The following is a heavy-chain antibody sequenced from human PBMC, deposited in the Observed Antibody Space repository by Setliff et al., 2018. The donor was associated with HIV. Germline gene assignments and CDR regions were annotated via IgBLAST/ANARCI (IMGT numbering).Heavy chain of an antibody. CDR2: IIPILGIA. CDR3: ARDAGIPMVRGRWPHDY. CDR1: GGTFNSYA. V-gene: IGHV1-69*10. J-gene: IGHJ4*02. Sequence: SVKVSCKASGGTFNSYAIKWVRQAPGQGLECMGEIIPILGIASYAQKFQGRVTFSADTSTSTAYMELSGLRSEDTAVYYCARDAGIPMVRGRWPHDYWGQGTLVTVSS. D-gene: IGHD3-10*01.